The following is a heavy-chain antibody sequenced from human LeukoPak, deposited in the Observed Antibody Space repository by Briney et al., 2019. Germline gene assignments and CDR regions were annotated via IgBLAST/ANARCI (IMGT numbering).Heavy chain of an antibody. Sequence: PSETLSLTCAVSGGSISSSNWWSWVRQPPGKGLEWIGEIYHSGSTNYNPSPKSRVTISVDKSKNQFSLKLSSVTAADTAVYYCARHKADDYGDYEAFDYWGQGTLVTVSS. CDR1: GGSISSSNW. CDR3: ARHKADDYGDYEAFDY. D-gene: IGHD4-17*01. J-gene: IGHJ4*02. CDR2: IYHSGST. V-gene: IGHV4-4*02.